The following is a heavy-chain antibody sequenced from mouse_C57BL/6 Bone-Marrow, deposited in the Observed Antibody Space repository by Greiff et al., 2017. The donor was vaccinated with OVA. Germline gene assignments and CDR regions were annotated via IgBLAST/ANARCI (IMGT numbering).Heavy chain of an antibody. D-gene: IGHD3-2*02. Sequence: VQLQESGAELARPGASVKLSCKASGYTFTSYGISWVKQRTGQGLEWIGEIYPRSGNTYYNEKFKGKATLTADKSSSTAYMELRSLTSEDSAFYFCAPELRLRPYYYAMDYWGQGTSVTVSS. V-gene: IGHV1-81*01. J-gene: IGHJ4*01. CDR2: IYPRSGNT. CDR3: APELRLRPYYYAMDY. CDR1: GYTFTSYG.